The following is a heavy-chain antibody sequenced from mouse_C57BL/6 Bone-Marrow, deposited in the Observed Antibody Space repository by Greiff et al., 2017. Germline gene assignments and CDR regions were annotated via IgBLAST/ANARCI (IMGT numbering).Heavy chain of an antibody. CDR3: ARLYGKGAGFAY. Sequence: QVQLQQSGAELARPGASVKLSCKVSGYTLTSYGISWVQQRTGQGLEWIGEIYPRSGTTYYNGTFKGRATLTEDKSSSQAYMELHSLTSEDSAVYFCARLYGKGAGFAYWGQGTLVTVSA. D-gene: IGHD2-1*01. CDR2: IYPRSGTT. J-gene: IGHJ3*01. CDR1: GYTLTSYG. V-gene: IGHV1-81*01.